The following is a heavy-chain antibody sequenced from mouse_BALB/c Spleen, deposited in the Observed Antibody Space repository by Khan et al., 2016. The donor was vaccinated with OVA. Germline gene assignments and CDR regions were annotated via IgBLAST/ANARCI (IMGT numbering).Heavy chain of an antibody. Sequence: LQQPGSELVRPGALVKLSCKASGYTFTSYWMHWVKQRHGQGLEWIGNIYPGSGSTNYDEMFKRKGTLTVDHSSSTAYMHLSSLTSEYSAVYYCTRGVYYGKSPFAYWGQGTLVTVSA. CDR3: TRGVYYGKSPFAY. V-gene: IGHV1S22*01. CDR1: GYTFTSYW. CDR2: IYPGSGST. J-gene: IGHJ3*01. D-gene: IGHD2-1*01.